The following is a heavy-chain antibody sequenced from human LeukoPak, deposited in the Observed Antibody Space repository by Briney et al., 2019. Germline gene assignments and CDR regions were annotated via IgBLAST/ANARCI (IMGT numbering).Heavy chain of an antibody. D-gene: IGHD5-18*01. V-gene: IGHV4-39*01. J-gene: IGHJ4*02. Sequence: PSETLSLTCTVSGGSISSSIYYWGWIRQPPGKGLEWIGSIYYSGSTYYNPSLKSRVTISVDTSKNQFSLKLSSVTAADTAVYYCARVRRRGYSYGQPDYWGQGTLVTVSS. CDR3: ARVRRRGYSYGQPDY. CDR1: GGSISSSIYY. CDR2: IYYSGST.